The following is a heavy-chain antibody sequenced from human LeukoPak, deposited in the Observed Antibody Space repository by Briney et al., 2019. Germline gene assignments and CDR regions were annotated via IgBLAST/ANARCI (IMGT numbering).Heavy chain of an antibody. CDR2: IYTGGST. D-gene: IGHD3-16*01. CDR1: GFAVSGNY. V-gene: IGHV3-53*01. CDR3: ARSLIMDI. Sequence: GGSLRLSSAASGFAVSGNYMSWVRQAPGKGLEWVSVIYTGGSTYYAESVKGRFTISRVISKNTLYLQMNSLRAEDTAVYYCARSLIMDIWGRGTTVTVSS. J-gene: IGHJ6*02.